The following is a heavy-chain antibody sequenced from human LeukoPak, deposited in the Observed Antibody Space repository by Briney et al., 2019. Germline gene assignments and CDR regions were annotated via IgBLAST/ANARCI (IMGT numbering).Heavy chain of an antibody. CDR2: ISGSGGST. D-gene: IGHD2-15*01. CDR3: AKDRKSGGSCHDY. J-gene: IGHJ4*02. Sequence: GGSLRLSCAASGFTFSSYAMSWVRQAPGKGLEWVSAISGSGGSTYYADSVKGRFTISRDNSKNTLNLQMNSLRAEDTAVYYCAKDRKSGGSCHDYWGQGTLVTVSS. V-gene: IGHV3-23*01. CDR1: GFTFSSYA.